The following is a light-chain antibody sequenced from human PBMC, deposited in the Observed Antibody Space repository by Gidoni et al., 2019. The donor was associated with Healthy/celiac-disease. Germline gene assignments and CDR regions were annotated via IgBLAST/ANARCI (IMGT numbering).Light chain of an antibody. J-gene: IGKJ3*01. CDR2: AAS. V-gene: IGKV1-39*01. CDR3: QQSYSTPPIT. Sequence: DIQMTQSPSSLSASVGDRVTITCRASQSISSYLNWYQQKPGKAPKLLSYAASSLQSGVPSRFSCSGSGTDFTLTISSLQPEDFATYYCQQSYSTPPITFGPGTKVDIK. CDR1: QSISSY.